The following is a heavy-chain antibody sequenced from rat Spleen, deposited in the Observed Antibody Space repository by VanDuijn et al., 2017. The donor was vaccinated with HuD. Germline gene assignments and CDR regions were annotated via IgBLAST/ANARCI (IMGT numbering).Heavy chain of an antibody. V-gene: IGHV5-29*01. CDR2: ISYDGNSV. J-gene: IGHJ3*01. CDR3: TRSQTGRGFAY. Sequence: EVQLVESGGGLVQPGRSLKLSCAASGFTFSEFFMAWVRQTPAKGLEWVATISYDGNSVYYLDSVKGRFTISRDNAKSTLYLQMNSLRSEDTATYYCTRSQTGRGFAYWGQGTLVTVSS. CDR1: GFTFSEFF. D-gene: IGHD5-1*01.